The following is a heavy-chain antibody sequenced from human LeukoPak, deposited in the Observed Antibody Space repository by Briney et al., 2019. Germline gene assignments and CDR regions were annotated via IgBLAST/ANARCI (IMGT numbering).Heavy chain of an antibody. V-gene: IGHV4-59*01. J-gene: IGHJ4*02. CDR3: ATVDAGTSLDN. CDR2: VYYTGST. Sequence: SETLSLTCTVSGGSISSYYYTWIRQPPGKGLEWIGYVYYTGSTNYNPSLKSRVTMSLDTSENQFSLKLRSVTAADTAVYYCATVDAGTSLDNWGQGTLVTVSS. D-gene: IGHD3/OR15-3a*01. CDR1: GGSISSYY.